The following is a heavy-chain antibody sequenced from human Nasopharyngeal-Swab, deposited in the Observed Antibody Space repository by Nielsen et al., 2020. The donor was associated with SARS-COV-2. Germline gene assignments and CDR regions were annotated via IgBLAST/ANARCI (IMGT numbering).Heavy chain of an antibody. D-gene: IGHD6-19*01. CDR2: ISAYNGNT. V-gene: IGHV1-18*01. CDR3: ARDLSSIAVAGN. J-gene: IGHJ4*02. Sequence: WVRQAPGQGLEWMGWISAYNGNTNYAQKLQGRVTVTTDTSTSTAYMELRSLRSDDTAVYYCARDLSSIAVAGNWGQGTLVTVSS.